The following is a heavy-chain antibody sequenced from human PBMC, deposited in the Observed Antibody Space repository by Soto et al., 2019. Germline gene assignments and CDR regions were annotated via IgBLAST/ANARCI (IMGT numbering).Heavy chain of an antibody. CDR3: ATVTPYGPLRDY. V-gene: IGHV1-24*01. J-gene: IGHJ4*02. Sequence: ASGKVSCKVSGYTLTELSMHWVRQAPGKGLEWMGGFDPEDGETIYAQKFQGRVTMTEDTSTDTAYMELSSLRSEDTAVYYCATVTPYGPLRDYWGQGTLVTVSS. CDR2: FDPEDGET. CDR1: GYTLTELS. D-gene: IGHD4-17*01.